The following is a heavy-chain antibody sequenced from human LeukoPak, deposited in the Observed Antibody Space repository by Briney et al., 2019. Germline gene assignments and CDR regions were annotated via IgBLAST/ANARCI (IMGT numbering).Heavy chain of an antibody. V-gene: IGHV4-34*01. Sequence: SETLSLTCAVYGGSFSGYYWSWIRQPPGKGLEWIGEINHSGSTNYNPSLKSRVTISVDTSKNQFSLKLSSVTAADTAVYYCARGVSSSYYYYMDVWGKGTTVTVSS. D-gene: IGHD6-6*01. J-gene: IGHJ6*03. CDR2: INHSGST. CDR1: GGSFSGYY. CDR3: ARGVSSSYYYYMDV.